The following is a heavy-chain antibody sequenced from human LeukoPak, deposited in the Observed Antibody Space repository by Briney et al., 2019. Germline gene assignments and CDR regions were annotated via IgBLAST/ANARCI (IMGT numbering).Heavy chain of an antibody. V-gene: IGHV4-39*01. CDR2: LYYSGSP. CDR3: VSYYGFWSGYYQRTGMDV. D-gene: IGHD3-3*01. CDR1: VGSISSSSYF. J-gene: IGHJ6*02. Sequence: SETVSLPCTVSVGSISSSSYFGGWIRQPPGKGLEWIGSLYYSGSPYYNPSLKSRDNISVDTSKTQFSLKQSSVTAVETAVYYCVSYYGFWSGYYQRTGMDVWGQGTTVTVSS.